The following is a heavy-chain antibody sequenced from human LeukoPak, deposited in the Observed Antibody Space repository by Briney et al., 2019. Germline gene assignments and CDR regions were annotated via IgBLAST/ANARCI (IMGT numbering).Heavy chain of an antibody. CDR1: GDSISNSAYY. V-gene: IGHV4-39*01. J-gene: IGHJ4*02. CDR2: IHYSGRT. CDR3: ARHPSYYYGSGSPDY. D-gene: IGHD3-10*01. Sequence: PSETLSLTCTVSGDSISNSAYYWGWIRQPPGKGRDWIGSIHYSGRTYYNPSLNSRVTISVDTSKNQFSLKLTSVTATGTAVYFCARHPSYYYGSGSPDYWGRGTLVTVSS.